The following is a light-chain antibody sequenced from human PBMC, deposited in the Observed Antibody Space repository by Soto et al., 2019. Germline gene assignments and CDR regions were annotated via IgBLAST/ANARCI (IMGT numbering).Light chain of an antibody. Sequence: QSALTQPASVSGSPGQSITISCTGTSSDVGGYNYVSWYQQHPGKAPKLMIYDVSNRPSGVSNRFSGSKSGNTASLTISGRRAEDEADYYCSSYTSSSTPHVVFGGGTKLTVL. CDR2: DVS. V-gene: IGLV2-14*01. CDR3: SSYTSSSTPHVV. J-gene: IGLJ2*01. CDR1: SSDVGGYNY.